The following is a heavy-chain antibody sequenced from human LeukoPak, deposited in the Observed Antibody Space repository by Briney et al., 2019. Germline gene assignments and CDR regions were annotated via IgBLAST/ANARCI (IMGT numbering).Heavy chain of an antibody. Sequence: GGFLRLSCAASGFTFSYYTMHWVRQAPGKGLEGVAVISYDGSNNYYADSLKGRFTISRDNSKNTLYLQMNSLRAEDTAVYYCARVLNYYDSSGYYFSYWGQGTLVTVSS. J-gene: IGHJ4*02. CDR2: ISYDGSNN. V-gene: IGHV3-30-3*01. CDR1: GFTFSYYT. D-gene: IGHD3-22*01. CDR3: ARVLNYYDSSGYYFSY.